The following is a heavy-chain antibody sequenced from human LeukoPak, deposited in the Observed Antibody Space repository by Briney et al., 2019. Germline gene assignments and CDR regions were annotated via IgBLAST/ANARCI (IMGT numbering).Heavy chain of an antibody. CDR2: ISPTGSTT. CDR1: GFTFSNYA. CDR3: ARGPNSNWSGLDF. V-gene: IGHV3-74*01. Sequence: GGSLRLSCAASGFTFSNYAMSWVRQAPGKGLVWVSRISPTGSTTSYADSVKGRFTVSRDNAKNTLYLQVNNLRAEDTAVYYCARGPNSNWSGLDFWGQGTLLTVSS. D-gene: IGHD6-6*01. J-gene: IGHJ4*02.